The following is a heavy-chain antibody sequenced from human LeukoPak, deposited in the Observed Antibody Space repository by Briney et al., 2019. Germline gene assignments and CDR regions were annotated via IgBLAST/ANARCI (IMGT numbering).Heavy chain of an antibody. Sequence: SETLSLTCTVSGGSISSYYWSWIRQPPGKGLKWIGYIYYSGSTNYNPSLKSRVTMSVDTSKNQFSLKLSSVTAADTAVYYCARRVSYYDSSGYYYFDYWGQGTLVTVSS. D-gene: IGHD3-22*01. J-gene: IGHJ4*02. V-gene: IGHV4-59*08. CDR2: IYYSGST. CDR1: GGSISSYY. CDR3: ARRVSYYDSSGYYYFDY.